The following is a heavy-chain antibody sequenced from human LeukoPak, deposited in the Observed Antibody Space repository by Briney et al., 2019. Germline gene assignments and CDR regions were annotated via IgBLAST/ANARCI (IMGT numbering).Heavy chain of an antibody. Sequence: GGSLRLSCAASGFTFSDYNLDWVRQAPGKGLEWVSSISSGSSYRYYADSVKGRFTISRDNAKNSLYLQMDSLRAEDTAVYYCAREGTTVGHDFDYWGQGTLVTVSS. CDR1: GFTFSDYN. CDR2: ISSGSSYR. D-gene: IGHD4-11*01. J-gene: IGHJ4*02. V-gene: IGHV3-21*01. CDR3: AREGTTVGHDFDY.